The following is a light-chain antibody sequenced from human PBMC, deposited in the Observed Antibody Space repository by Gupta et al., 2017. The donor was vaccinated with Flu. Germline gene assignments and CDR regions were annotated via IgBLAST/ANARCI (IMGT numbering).Light chain of an antibody. J-gene: IGKJ4*01. CDR3: HQEKNWAIT. CDR2: GAS. CDR1: QSVSSN. Sequence: EIVMTQSPATLSVSPGERATLSCRASQSVSSNLAWYQQKPGQAPRLLIYGASTRATGIPARFSGSGSRTEFTLTIISLLSEDFAVYYCHQEKNWAITFGSGTKVEIK. V-gene: IGKV3D-15*01.